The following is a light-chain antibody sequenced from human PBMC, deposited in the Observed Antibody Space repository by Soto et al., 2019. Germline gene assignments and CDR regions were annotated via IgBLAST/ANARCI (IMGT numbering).Light chain of an antibody. CDR1: SSDVGRYNL. Sequence: QSALTQPASVSGSPGQSITISCTGTSSDVGRYNLVSWYQQHPGKAPKLIIYEGSKRPSGVSNRFSGSKSGNTASLTVSGLQAEDEADYYCSSYAGSNTPIFGGGTKVTVL. V-gene: IGLV2-23*01. CDR3: SSYAGSNTPI. CDR2: EGS. J-gene: IGLJ2*01.